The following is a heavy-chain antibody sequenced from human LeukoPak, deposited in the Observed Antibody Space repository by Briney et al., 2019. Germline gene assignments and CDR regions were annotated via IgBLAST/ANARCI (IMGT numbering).Heavy chain of an antibody. D-gene: IGHD3-22*01. J-gene: IGHJ4*02. CDR1: GFTFSDAW. CDR3: ATGNYDSSGYYWDFDY. V-gene: IGHV3-15*01. Sequence: GGSLRLSCAASGFTFSDAWMSWVRQAPGKGLEWVVRIRSRADGGTIDYAAPVKGRFTISRDDSKNTLYLQMNSLKTEDTAVYYCATGNYDSSGYYWDFDYWGQGTLVTVSS. CDR2: IRSRADGGTI.